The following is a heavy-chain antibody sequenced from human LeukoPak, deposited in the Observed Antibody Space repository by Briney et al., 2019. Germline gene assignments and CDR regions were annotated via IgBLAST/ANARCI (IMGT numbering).Heavy chain of an antibody. J-gene: IGHJ4*02. V-gene: IGHV4-31*03. Sequence: SETLSLTCTVSGGSISSGGYYWSWIRQHLGKGLEWIGYIYYSGSTYYNPSLKSRVTISVDTSKNQFSLKLSSVTAADTAVYYCARVTYSSGWYVDWGQGTLVTVSS. D-gene: IGHD6-19*01. CDR1: GGSISSGGYY. CDR3: ARVTYSSGWYVD. CDR2: IYYSGST.